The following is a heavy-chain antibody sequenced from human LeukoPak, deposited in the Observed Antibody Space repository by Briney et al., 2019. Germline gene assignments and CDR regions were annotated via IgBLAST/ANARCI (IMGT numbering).Heavy chain of an antibody. CDR2: IREDNGST. Sequence: ASVKVSCTASGYTFTRYGISGLRQAPGQGLEWMGGIREDNGSTNYAQKLQGRVTMTTDTSSSTAYMELRRLRSDDTTVYYCAREAPYSSGWYRTFFDYWGQGTLVTVSS. CDR3: AREAPYSSGWYRTFFDY. V-gene: IGHV1-18*01. J-gene: IGHJ4*02. D-gene: IGHD6-19*01. CDR1: GYTFTRYG.